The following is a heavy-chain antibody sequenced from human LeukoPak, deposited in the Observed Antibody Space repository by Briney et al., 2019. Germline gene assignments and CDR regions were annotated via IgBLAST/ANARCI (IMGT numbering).Heavy chain of an antibody. J-gene: IGHJ5*02. CDR1: GGSISSYY. D-gene: IGHD3-3*01. V-gene: IGHV4-59*01. CDR2: IYYSGST. CDR3: ARVGWITIFGHFDP. Sequence: SETLSLTCTVSGGSISSYYWSWIRQPPGKGLEWIGYIYYSGSTNYNPSLKSRVTISVDTSKNQFSLKLSSVTAADTAVYYCARVGWITIFGHFDPWGQGTLVTVSS.